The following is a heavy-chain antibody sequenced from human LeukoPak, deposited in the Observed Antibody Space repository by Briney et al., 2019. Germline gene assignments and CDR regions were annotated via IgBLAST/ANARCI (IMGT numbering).Heavy chain of an antibody. V-gene: IGHV3-23*01. Sequence: GGSLRLSCAASGFTFSSYALSWVRQAPGKGLEWVSAISGSGGGTYYADSVKGRFTISRDNSKNTLYLQMNSLRAEDTAVYYCAKRGDYYDSSGYPYYFDYWGQGTLVTVSS. D-gene: IGHD3-22*01. CDR1: GFTFSSYA. CDR3: AKRGDYYDSSGYPYYFDY. CDR2: ISGSGGGT. J-gene: IGHJ4*02.